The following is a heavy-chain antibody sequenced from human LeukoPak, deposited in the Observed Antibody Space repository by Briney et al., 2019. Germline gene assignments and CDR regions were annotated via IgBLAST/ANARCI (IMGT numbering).Heavy chain of an antibody. Sequence: SETLSLTSTVSGGYISSGGYYWSWIRQHPGKGLEWIGYIYYSGSTYYNPSLKSRVTISVDTSKNQFSLKLSSVTAADTAVYYCASLYYYDSSGYYYPDSRFDYWGQGTLVTVSS. CDR3: ASLYYYDSSGYYYPDSRFDY. V-gene: IGHV4-31*03. CDR1: GGYISSGGYY. D-gene: IGHD3-22*01. J-gene: IGHJ4*02. CDR2: IYYSGST.